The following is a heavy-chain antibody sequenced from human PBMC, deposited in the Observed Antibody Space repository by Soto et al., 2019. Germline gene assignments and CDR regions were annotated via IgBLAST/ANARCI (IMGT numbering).Heavy chain of an antibody. J-gene: IGHJ6*03. CDR1: GDSISSRSYY. D-gene: IGHD6-13*01. Sequence: LQESGPGLVKPSETLSLTCSVFGDSISSRSYYWAWIRRPPGMGLEWIARISYTGNTYYNPSLPTRAAISGDTSKNQFSLKLSFVTAADTAVYYCARFSWYDGDSITNYYMDFWGNGATVTVSS. V-gene: IGHV4-39*01. CDR3: ARFSWYDGDSITNYYMDF. CDR2: ISYTGNT.